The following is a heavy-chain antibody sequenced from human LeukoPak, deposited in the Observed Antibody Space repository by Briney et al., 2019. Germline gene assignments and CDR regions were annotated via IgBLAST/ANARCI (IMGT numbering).Heavy chain of an antibody. V-gene: IGHV3-73*01. CDR2: IRSKANSYAT. D-gene: IGHD1-26*01. Sequence: GGSLRLSCAASGFTFSGSAMHWVRQASGKGLEWVGRIRSKANSYATAYAASVKGRFTISRDDSKNTAYLQMNSLKTEDTAVYYCARVFLVPYYFDYWGQGTLVTVSS. J-gene: IGHJ4*02. CDR3: ARVFLVPYYFDY. CDR1: GFTFSGSA.